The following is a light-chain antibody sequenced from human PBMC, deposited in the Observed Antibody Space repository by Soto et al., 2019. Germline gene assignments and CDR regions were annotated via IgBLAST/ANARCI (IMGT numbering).Light chain of an antibody. Sequence: HSVLTQPPSVSGAPGQSITISCTGTSSDVGSYNLVSWYQQHPGKAPKLMIYEGSKRPSGVSNRFSGSKSGNTASLTISGLQAEDEADYYCCSYAGSYVFGTGAKVTV. CDR1: SSDVGSYNL. CDR3: CSYAGSYV. CDR2: EGS. J-gene: IGLJ1*01. V-gene: IGLV2-23*01.